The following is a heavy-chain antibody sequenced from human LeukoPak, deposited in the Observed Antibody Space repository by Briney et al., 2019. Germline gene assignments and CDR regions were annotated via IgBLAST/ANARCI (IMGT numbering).Heavy chain of an antibody. CDR3: ARSVYYYDSSGYYPYYFDY. D-gene: IGHD3-22*01. CDR1: GGSISSYC. CDR2: IYTSGST. J-gene: IGHJ4*02. V-gene: IGHV4-4*07. Sequence: SETLSLTCTVSGGSISSYCWSWIRQPAGKGLEWIGRIYTSGSTNYNPSLKSRVTMSVDTSKNQFPLKLSSVTAADTAVYYCARSVYYYDSSGYYPYYFDYWGQGTLVTVSS.